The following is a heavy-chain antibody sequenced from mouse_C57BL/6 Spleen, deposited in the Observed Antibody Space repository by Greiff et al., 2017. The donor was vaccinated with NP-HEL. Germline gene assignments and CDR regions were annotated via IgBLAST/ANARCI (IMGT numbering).Heavy chain of an antibody. CDR3: ARNPYYDYDGWFAY. D-gene: IGHD2-4*01. CDR1: GFSLTSYG. Sequence: VQLQQSGPGLVQPSQSLSITCTVSGFSLTSYGVHWVRQSPGKGLEWLGVIWSGGSTDYNAAFISRLSISKDNSKSQVFFKMNSLQADDTAIYYCARNPYYDYDGWFAYWGQGTLVTVSA. CDR2: IWSGGST. J-gene: IGHJ3*01. V-gene: IGHV2-2*01.